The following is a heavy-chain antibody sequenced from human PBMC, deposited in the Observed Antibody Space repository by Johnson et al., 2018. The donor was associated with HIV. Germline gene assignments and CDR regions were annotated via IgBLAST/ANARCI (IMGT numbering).Heavy chain of an antibody. CDR2: ISGTGAST. D-gene: IGHD2-15*01. V-gene: IGHV3-23*04. Sequence: VQLVESGGGLVQPGGSLRLACATSGFSFSSYAMSWVRQAPGKGLEWVSGISGTGASTYYADSVKGRFTISRDKSENTVYLQMNSLRAEDTAVYYCAKDGMLLRAFDIWGQGTMVTVSS. CDR1: GFSFSSYA. J-gene: IGHJ3*02. CDR3: AKDGMLLRAFDI.